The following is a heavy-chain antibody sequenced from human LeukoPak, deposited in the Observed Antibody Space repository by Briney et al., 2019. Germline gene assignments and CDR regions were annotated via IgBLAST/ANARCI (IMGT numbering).Heavy chain of an antibody. CDR1: GYSFTSYW. J-gene: IGHJ4*02. CDR3: GRRLGDCSGGSCYGTRYYFDY. V-gene: IGHV5-51*01. CDR2: IYPGDSDT. D-gene: IGHD2-15*01. Sequence: GESLKISCKGSGYSFTSYWIGWVRQMPGKGLEWMGIIYPGDSDTRYSPSFQGQVTISADKSISTAYLQWSSLKAADTAMYYCGRRLGDCSGGSCYGTRYYFDYWGQGTLVTVSS.